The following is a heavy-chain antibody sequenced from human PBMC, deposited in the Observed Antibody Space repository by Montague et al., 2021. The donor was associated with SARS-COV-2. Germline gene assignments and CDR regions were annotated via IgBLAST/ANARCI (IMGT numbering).Heavy chain of an antibody. CDR1: GGSFSDYF. Sequence: SETLSLTCAVYGGSFSDYFWTWIRQPPGKGLEWIGVINHRGTSNYNPSLKSRVSISVDTSKNQFSLYLGSVTAADTAVYYCARGRQHFNMIVVVMTGGEYYFDYWGQGTLVTVSS. CDR2: INHRGTS. J-gene: IGHJ4*02. V-gene: IGHV4-34*01. D-gene: IGHD3-22*01. CDR3: ARGRQHFNMIVVVMTGGEYYFDY.